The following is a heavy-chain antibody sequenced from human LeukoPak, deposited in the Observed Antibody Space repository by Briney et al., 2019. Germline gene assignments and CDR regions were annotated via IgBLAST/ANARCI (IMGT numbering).Heavy chain of an antibody. Sequence: SETLSLTCTVSGGSIRSYYWSWIRQPPGKGLEWIAYIYYSGSTNYNPSLKSRVTISVDTSKNQFSLKLSSVTAADTAVYYCARIGPDHNWFDPWGQGTLVTVSS. V-gene: IGHV4-59*12. J-gene: IGHJ5*02. CDR3: ARIGPDHNWFDP. CDR1: GGSIRSYY. CDR2: IYYSGST.